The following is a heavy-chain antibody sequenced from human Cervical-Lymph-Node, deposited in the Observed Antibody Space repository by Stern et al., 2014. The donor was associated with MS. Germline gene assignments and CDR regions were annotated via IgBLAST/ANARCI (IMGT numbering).Heavy chain of an antibody. J-gene: IGHJ4*02. V-gene: IGHV4-61*01. Sequence: QLQLQESGPGLVKPSETLSLTCPVSCRSVSSGNYYWSWIRQPPGKGLEWIGYIYYSGGTNYNPSLESRVTISIDTSKNQFSLKLTSVTAADTAIYYCAREVRWSHVDYWGQGTLVTVSS. CDR3: AREVRWSHVDY. CDR1: CRSVSSGNYY. D-gene: IGHD4-23*01. CDR2: IYYSGGT.